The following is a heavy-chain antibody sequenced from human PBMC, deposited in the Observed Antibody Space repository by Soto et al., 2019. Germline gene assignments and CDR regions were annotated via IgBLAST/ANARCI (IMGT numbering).Heavy chain of an antibody. CDR3: AHWYYYDSSGYYRYYFDY. V-gene: IGHV2-70*12. J-gene: IGHJ4*02. D-gene: IGHD3-22*01. CDR2: IDWNGDT. CDR1: GFSLSTTGMH. Sequence: VSGPTLVNPTQTLTLTCSFSGFSLSTTGMHLNWIRQPTGKAPEWLALIDWNGDTHYITSLKTRLSISKDTSKNQVVLTMTNMDPVDTATYYCAHWYYYDSSGYYRYYFDYWGQGTLVTVSS.